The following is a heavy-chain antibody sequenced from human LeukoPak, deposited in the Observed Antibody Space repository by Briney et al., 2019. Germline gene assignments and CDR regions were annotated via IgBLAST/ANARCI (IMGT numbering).Heavy chain of an antibody. D-gene: IGHD1-26*01. CDR2: INSDGSST. CDR1: GFTFSSYW. CDR3: ARDGGIVGATNYGMDV. V-gene: IGHV3-74*01. Sequence: RTGGSLRLSCAASGFTFSSYWMHWVRHAPGKGLVWVSRINSDGSSTSYADSVKGRFTISRDNAKNTLYLQMNSLRAEDTAVYYCARDGGIVGATNYGMDVWGQGTTVTVSS. J-gene: IGHJ6*02.